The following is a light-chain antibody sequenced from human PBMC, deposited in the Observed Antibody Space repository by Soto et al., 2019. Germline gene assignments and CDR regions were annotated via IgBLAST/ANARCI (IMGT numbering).Light chain of an antibody. J-gene: IGKJ1*01. CDR1: QSISSY. CDR3: LHHNRYLWT. V-gene: IGKV1-39*01. Sequence: DIQMTQSPSSLSASVGDRVTITCRASQSISSYLNWYQQKPGKAPELLIYAASSLQSGVPSRFSGSGSGTDFTLTISSLQPEDFATYYCLHHNRYLWTFGQGTKVELK. CDR2: AAS.